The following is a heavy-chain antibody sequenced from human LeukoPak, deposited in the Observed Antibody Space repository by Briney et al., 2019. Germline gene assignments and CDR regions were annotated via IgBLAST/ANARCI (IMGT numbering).Heavy chain of an antibody. CDR1: GGSISSSGYY. CDR3: ARLGLKTTGTIY. J-gene: IGHJ4*02. V-gene: IGHV4-39*01. D-gene: IGHD7-27*01. CDR2: IYYSGRT. Sequence: PSETLSLTCTVSGGSISSSGYYWGWIRQPPGKGLERIASIYYSGRTLYNPSLKNRVSVSVDTSDNQFSLKLTSVTAADTAVYYCARLGLKTTGTIYWGQGTLVTVSS.